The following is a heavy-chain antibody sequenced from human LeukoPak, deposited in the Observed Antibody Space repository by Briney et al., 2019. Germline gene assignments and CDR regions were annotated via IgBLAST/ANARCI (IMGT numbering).Heavy chain of an antibody. Sequence: GGSLRLSCAASGFTFSSYAMSWVRQAPGKGLEWVSAISDSGGSTYYADSVKGRFTISRDNSKNTLYLQMNSLRAEDTAVYYCAKVAMGYYGSGSLDYWGQGTLVTVSS. D-gene: IGHD3-10*01. CDR2: ISDSGGST. CDR3: AKVAMGYYGSGSLDY. J-gene: IGHJ4*02. V-gene: IGHV3-23*01. CDR1: GFTFSSYA.